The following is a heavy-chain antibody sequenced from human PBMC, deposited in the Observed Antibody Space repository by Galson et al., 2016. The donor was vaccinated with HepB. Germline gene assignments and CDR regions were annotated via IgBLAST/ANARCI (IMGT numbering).Heavy chain of an antibody. D-gene: IGHD1-14*01. CDR2: STAHKPVA. Sequence: SVKVSCKASGYTFSNYGISWVRQAPGQGLEWMGWSTAHKPVATYAQNFQGRVIMTTDTSTNTAYLELKSLRSDDTAVYYCARDFLPEVPGEFDYWGQGTLVTVSS. CDR1: GYTFSNYG. V-gene: IGHV1-18*01. J-gene: IGHJ4*02. CDR3: ARDFLPEVPGEFDY.